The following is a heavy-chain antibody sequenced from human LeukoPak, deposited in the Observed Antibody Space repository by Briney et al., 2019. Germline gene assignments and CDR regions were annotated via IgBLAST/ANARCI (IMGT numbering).Heavy chain of an antibody. CDR1: GYSFSSYA. CDR2: INPNSGDT. V-gene: IGHV1-2*02. J-gene: IGHJ5*02. CDR3: ARGNIVVVPPASVFDP. Sequence: ASVKVSCKASGYSFSSYAMHWVRQAPGQGLEWMGWINPNSGDTNYAQKFQGRVTMTRDTSISTAYMELSRLRSDDTAVYYCARGNIVVVPPASVFDPWGQGTLVTVSS. D-gene: IGHD2-2*01.